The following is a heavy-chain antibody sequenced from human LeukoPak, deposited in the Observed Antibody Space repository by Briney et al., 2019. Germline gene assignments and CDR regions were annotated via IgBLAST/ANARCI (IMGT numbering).Heavy chain of an antibody. Sequence: GGSLRLSCAASGFTFSSIAMTWVRQAPGKGLEWVSTIRGNGETTYNADSVKGRFTISRDNSKKTEYLQMNSLRVEDTAIYYCAKGQELDDGVFDSWGQGTLVTVSS. D-gene: IGHD1-1*01. CDR3: AKGQELDDGVFDS. CDR2: IRGNGETT. J-gene: IGHJ4*02. CDR1: GFTFSSIA. V-gene: IGHV3-23*01.